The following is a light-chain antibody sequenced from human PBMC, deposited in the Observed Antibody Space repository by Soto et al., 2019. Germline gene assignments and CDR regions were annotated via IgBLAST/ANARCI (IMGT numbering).Light chain of an antibody. CDR2: GAS. Sequence: IVLTQSPATLSVSPGERVTLSCRASQSVASTYLAWYQQRPGQAPRLLISGASTRATGIPARFTGGGSGTEFPLTISSLQSEDFAVYYCQQYNNWPPYTFGQGTKLEIK. CDR1: QSVASTY. J-gene: IGKJ2*01. CDR3: QQYNNWPPYT. V-gene: IGKV3-15*01.